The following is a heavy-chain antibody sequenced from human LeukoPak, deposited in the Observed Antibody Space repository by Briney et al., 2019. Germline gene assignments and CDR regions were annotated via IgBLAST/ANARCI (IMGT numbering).Heavy chain of an antibody. D-gene: IGHD5-24*01. CDR2: MNPNSGNT. J-gene: IGHJ3*02. CDR1: GHTLTRYD. Sequence: ASVKVSCKASGHTLTRYDINWVPQATGQGLEWMGWMNPNSGNTGYAQKFQGRVTITRNTSISTAYMELSSLRSEDTAAYYCARGLKSWGWLQVDAFDIWGQGAMVTVS. CDR3: ARGLKSWGWLQVDAFDI. V-gene: IGHV1-8*01.